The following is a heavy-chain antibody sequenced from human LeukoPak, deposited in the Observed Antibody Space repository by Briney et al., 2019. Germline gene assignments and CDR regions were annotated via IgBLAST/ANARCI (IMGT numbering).Heavy chain of an antibody. Sequence: GGSLRLSCAASGFIFSNYGMSWVRQAPGKGLEWVSSISFSSTHIYYADSIQGRFTISRDNAENSLYLQMNSLRAEDTAVYYCAPTPRYQPGPVSWGQGTLVTVSS. D-gene: IGHD2-2*01. CDR3: APTPRYQPGPVS. CDR2: ISFSSTHI. J-gene: IGHJ5*02. CDR1: GFIFSNYG. V-gene: IGHV3-21*06.